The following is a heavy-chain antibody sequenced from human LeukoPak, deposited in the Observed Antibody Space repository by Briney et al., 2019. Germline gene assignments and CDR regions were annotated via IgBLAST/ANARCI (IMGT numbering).Heavy chain of an antibody. CDR2: INGDGGST. CDR1: GFTFSSYW. J-gene: IGHJ4*02. Sequence: GGSLRLSCVASGFTFSSYWIHWVRQAPGKGLVWVSRINGDGGSTDYADSVKGRFTISRDNAKNTLYLQMNSLRAEDTAVYYCVRRGVDYWGQGTLVTVSS. V-gene: IGHV3-74*01. D-gene: IGHD3-16*01. CDR3: VRRGVDY.